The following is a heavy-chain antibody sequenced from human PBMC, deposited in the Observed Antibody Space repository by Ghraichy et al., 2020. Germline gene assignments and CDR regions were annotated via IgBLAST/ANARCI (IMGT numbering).Heavy chain of an antibody. D-gene: IGHD1-26*01. CDR3: AKGGPSLLIVGATPLGY. V-gene: IGHV3-23*01. J-gene: IGHJ4*02. CDR1: GFTFSSYA. CDR2: ISGSGGST. Sequence: GGSLRLSCAASGFTFSSYAMSWDRQAPGKGLEWVSAISGSGGSTYYADSVKGRFTISRDNSKNTLYLQMNSLRAEDTAVYYCAKGGPSLLIVGATPLGYWGQGTLVTVSS.